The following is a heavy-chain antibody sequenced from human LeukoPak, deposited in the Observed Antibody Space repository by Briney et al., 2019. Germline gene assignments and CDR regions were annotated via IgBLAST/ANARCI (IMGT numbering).Heavy chain of an antibody. Sequence: HPGGSLRLSCAASGFTFSDYGMSWVRQAPGKGLEWVANIKQDGSEKYYVDSVKGRFTISRDNAKNSLYLQMNSLRAEDTAVYYCARKGGATTYGYYYYYMDVWGKGTTVTVSS. J-gene: IGHJ6*03. CDR2: IKQDGSEK. V-gene: IGHV3-7*01. CDR1: GFTFSDYG. D-gene: IGHD1-26*01. CDR3: ARKGGATTYGYYYYYMDV.